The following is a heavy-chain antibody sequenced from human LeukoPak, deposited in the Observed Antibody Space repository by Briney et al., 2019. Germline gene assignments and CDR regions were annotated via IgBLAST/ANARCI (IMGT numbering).Heavy chain of an antibody. J-gene: IGHJ5*02. D-gene: IGHD3-22*01. CDR1: GYTFTDYY. Sequence: GASVKVSCKASGYTFTDYYMHWVRQAPGQGPEWVGSINPNSGGTTYAHKFQGRVTMTRDTSISTAYMELTRLTSDDTAVYYCARFLYYDTRRFDPWGQGTLVIVSS. CDR3: ARFLYYDTRRFDP. V-gene: IGHV1-2*02. CDR2: INPNSGGT.